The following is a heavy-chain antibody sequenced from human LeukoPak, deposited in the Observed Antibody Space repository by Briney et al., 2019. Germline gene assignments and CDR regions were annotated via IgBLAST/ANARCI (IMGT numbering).Heavy chain of an antibody. V-gene: IGHV4-39*01. Sequence: SETLSLTCTVSGGSISNYYWGWIRQPPGKGLEWIGSIYYSGSTYYNPSLKSRVTMSVDTSKNQFSLKLSSVTAADTAVYYCARQASGLDYWGQGTLVTVSS. CDR1: GGSISNYY. CDR3: ARQASGLDY. D-gene: IGHD3-10*01. CDR2: IYYSGST. J-gene: IGHJ4*02.